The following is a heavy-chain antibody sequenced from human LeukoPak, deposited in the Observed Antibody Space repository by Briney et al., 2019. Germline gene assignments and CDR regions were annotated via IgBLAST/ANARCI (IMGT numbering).Heavy chain of an antibody. Sequence: GSLRLSCAASASTFSNYWMHWVRQAPGKGLVWVSRINPDGSRTNYADSVAGRFTISRDNSKNTLYLQMNSLRAEDTAVYYCARPSAGEWFKGYFDYWGQGTLVTVSS. CDR3: ARPSAGEWFKGYFDY. J-gene: IGHJ4*02. V-gene: IGHV3-74*01. CDR1: ASTFSNYW. CDR2: INPDGSRT. D-gene: IGHD3-3*01.